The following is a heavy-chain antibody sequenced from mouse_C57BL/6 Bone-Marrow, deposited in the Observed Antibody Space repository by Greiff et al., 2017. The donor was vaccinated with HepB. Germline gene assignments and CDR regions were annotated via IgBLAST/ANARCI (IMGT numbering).Heavy chain of an antibody. J-gene: IGHJ1*03. V-gene: IGHV1-69*01. CDR3: ARSGSSYVGWYFDV. CDR2: IDPSDSYT. D-gene: IGHD1-1*01. Sequence: QVQLKQPGAELVMPGASVKLSCKASGYTFTSYWMHWVKQRPGQGLEWIGEIDPSDSYTNYNQKFKGKSTLTVDKSSSTAYMQLSSLTSEDSAVYYCARSGSSYVGWYFDVWGTGTTVTVSS. CDR1: GYTFTSYW.